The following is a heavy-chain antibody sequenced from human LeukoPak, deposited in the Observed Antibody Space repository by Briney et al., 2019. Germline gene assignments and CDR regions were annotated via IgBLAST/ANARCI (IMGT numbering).Heavy chain of an antibody. CDR2: IYYSGST. J-gene: IGHJ4*02. CDR3: ARGFISPYTMVRGARRAYFDY. Sequence: SETLSLTCTVSGGSISSGGYYWSWIRQPPGKGLEWIGYIYYSGSTNYNPSLKSRVTISVDTSKNQFSLKLSSVTAADTAVYYCARGFISPYTMVRGARRAYFDYWGQGTLVTVSS. D-gene: IGHD3-10*01. V-gene: IGHV4-61*08. CDR1: GGSISSGGYY.